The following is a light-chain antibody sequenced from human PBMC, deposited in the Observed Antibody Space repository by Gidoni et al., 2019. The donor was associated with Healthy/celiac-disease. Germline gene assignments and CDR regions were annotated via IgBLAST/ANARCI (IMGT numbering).Light chain of an antibody. CDR1: QSISSW. Sequence: IQMTQSPSTLSPSVGDRVTITCRASQSISSWFAWYQQKPGNAPKLLIYKASSLESGVPSRFSGSGSGTEFTLTISSLQPDDFATYYCQQYNSYPWTFXQXTKVXIK. J-gene: IGKJ1*01. CDR2: KAS. CDR3: QQYNSYPWT. V-gene: IGKV1-5*03.